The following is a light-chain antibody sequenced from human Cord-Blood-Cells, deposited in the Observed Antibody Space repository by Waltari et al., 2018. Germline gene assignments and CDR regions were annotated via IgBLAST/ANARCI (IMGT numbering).Light chain of an antibody. V-gene: IGKV1-39*01. CDR2: AAS. CDR1: QSIRSY. Sequence: DIQMTQSTSSLSASVGDRVTITCRASQSIRSYLNWYQQKPGKAPKLLIYAASSLQSGVPSRFSGSGSGTDFTLTISSLQPEDFATYYCQQSYSTPWTFGQGTKVEIK. J-gene: IGKJ1*01. CDR3: QQSYSTPWT.